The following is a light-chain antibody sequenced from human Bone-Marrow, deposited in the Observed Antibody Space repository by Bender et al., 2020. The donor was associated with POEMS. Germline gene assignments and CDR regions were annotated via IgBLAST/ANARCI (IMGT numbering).Light chain of an antibody. Sequence: QSVLTQPPSVSGAPWQRVTISCTGSSSNTGSGYDINWYQHVPGTAPKLLIYGYNNRPSGVPDRFSGSKSGTSASLAITGLQAEDEGDYYCQSYDNSLGGWVFGGGTKLTVL. V-gene: IGLV1-40*01. CDR3: QSYDNSLGGWV. CDR1: SSNTGSGYD. CDR2: GYN. J-gene: IGLJ3*02.